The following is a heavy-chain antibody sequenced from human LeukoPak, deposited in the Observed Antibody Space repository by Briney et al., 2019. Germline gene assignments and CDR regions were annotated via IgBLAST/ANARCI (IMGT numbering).Heavy chain of an antibody. Sequence: ASVKVSCKASGYTFTGYYMHWVRQAPGQGLEWMGWINPNSGVSNYAQKFRGRVTMTRDTSISTAYMELSRLTSDDTAVYYCAREAEELQYVGYYYYYMDVWGKGTTVTVSS. CDR3: AREAEELQYVGYYYYYMDV. V-gene: IGHV1-2*02. J-gene: IGHJ6*03. D-gene: IGHD4-11*01. CDR1: GYTFTGYY. CDR2: INPNSGVS.